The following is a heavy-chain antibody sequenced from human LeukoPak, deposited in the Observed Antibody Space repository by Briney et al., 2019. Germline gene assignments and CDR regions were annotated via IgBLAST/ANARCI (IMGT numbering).Heavy chain of an antibody. CDR2: IYPGDSDT. Sequence: GESLKISCKGSGYSFTSYWIAWVRQMPGKGLEWMGIIYPGDSDTRYSPSFQGQVTISADKSISTAYLQWNSLKASDTAMYYCARSYFHGSGRYYIPLYWGQGTLVTVSS. CDR1: GYSFTSYW. V-gene: IGHV5-51*01. CDR3: ARSYFHGSGRYYIPLY. D-gene: IGHD3-10*01. J-gene: IGHJ4*02.